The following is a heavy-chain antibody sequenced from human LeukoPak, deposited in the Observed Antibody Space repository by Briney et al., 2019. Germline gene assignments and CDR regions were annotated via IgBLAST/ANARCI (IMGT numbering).Heavy chain of an antibody. D-gene: IGHD4-11*01. J-gene: IGHJ4*02. CDR1: GFTFSSYG. CDR3: ARDDGTAVTNYFYY. Sequence: GGSLRLSCAASGFTFSSYGMHWVRQAPGKGLEWVAFIRYDGSNKYSADSVKGRFTISRDNSKNTLYLQMNSLRAEDTAVYYCARDDGTAVTNYFYYWGQGAPVTVSS. V-gene: IGHV3-30*02. CDR2: IRYDGSNK.